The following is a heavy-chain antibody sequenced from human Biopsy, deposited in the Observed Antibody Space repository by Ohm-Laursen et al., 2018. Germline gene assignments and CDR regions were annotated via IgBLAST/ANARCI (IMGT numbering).Heavy chain of an antibody. V-gene: IGHV4-59*02. D-gene: IGHD4-11*01. CDR2: IYYSVMT. Sequence: GTLSLTCTVSGDSVTKNYWSWLRQPPGKGLEWIGHIYYSVMTNYNSFLQSRVSISVDTSRNQVSLTLSSVTAADTAVYYCARDSGILNYGNFKYYHCYGMDVWGQGTKVTVSS. CDR1: GDSVTKNY. CDR3: ARDSGILNYGNFKYYHCYGMDV. J-gene: IGHJ6*02.